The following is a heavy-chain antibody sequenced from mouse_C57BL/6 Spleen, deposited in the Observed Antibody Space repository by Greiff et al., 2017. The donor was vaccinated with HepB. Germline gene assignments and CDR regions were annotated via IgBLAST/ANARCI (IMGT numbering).Heavy chain of an antibody. V-gene: IGHV1-82*01. CDR1: GYAFSSSW. CDR2: IYPGDGDT. Sequence: QVQLQQSGPELVKPGASVKISCKASGYAFSSSWMNWVKQRPGTGLEWIGRIYPGDGDTNYNGKFKGKATLTADKSSSTAYMQLSSLTSESSEVYFCARGDYYGSSYGWFAYWGQGTLVTVSA. CDR3: ARGDYYGSSYGWFAY. J-gene: IGHJ3*01. D-gene: IGHD1-1*01.